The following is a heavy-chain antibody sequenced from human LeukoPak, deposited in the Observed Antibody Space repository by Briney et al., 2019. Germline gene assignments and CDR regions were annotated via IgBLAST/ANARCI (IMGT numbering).Heavy chain of an antibody. Sequence: PGGSLRLSCAASGFTFSSYAMSWVRQAPGKGLEWVSAISGSGGSTYYADSVKGRFTISRDNSKNTLYLQMNSLRAEDTAVYYCAKDVHSLGYSYGPFDYWGQGTLVTVSS. CDR1: GFTFSSYA. V-gene: IGHV3-23*01. CDR3: AKDVHSLGYSYGPFDY. CDR2: ISGSGGST. D-gene: IGHD5-18*01. J-gene: IGHJ4*02.